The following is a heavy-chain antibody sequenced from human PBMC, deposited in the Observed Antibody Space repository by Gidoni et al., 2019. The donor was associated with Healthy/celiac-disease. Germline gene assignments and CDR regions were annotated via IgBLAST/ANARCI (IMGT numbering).Heavy chain of an antibody. V-gene: IGHV3-48*01. CDR1: GVTFSTDS. CDR2: ISRSSSTI. Sequence: EVQLVESGGGLVQPGGSLRLSCAASGVTFSTDSMNWVRQAPGKGLEWVSYISRSSSTIYCADSVKGRFTISRDKAKNSLYLQMNSLRAEDTAVYYCARDTLQLTPTSWGMDVWGQGTTVTVSS. D-gene: IGHD4-4*01. CDR3: ARDTLQLTPTSWGMDV. J-gene: IGHJ6*02.